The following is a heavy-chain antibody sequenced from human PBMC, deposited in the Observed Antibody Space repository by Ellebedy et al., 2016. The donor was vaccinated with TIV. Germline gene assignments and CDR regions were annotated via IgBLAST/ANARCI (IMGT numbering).Heavy chain of an antibody. D-gene: IGHD1-26*01. CDR3: ARGGVVGAQDY. CDR2: INPDGSKK. V-gene: IGHV3-7*01. CDR1: GFTFSSYA. J-gene: IGHJ4*02. Sequence: GESLKISCAASGFTFSSYAMIWVRQAPGKGLEWVAFINPDGSKKYYVDSVKGRFTISRDSAKNSLYLQMNSLRGEDTAVYYCARGGVVGAQDYWGQGTLVTVSS.